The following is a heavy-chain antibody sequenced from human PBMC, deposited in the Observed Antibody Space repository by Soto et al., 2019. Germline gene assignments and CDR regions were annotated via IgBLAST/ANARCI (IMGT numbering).Heavy chain of an antibody. V-gene: IGHV5-51*01. J-gene: IGHJ6*02. Sequence: GESVKISCKGSGYSFTSYLIGWVRQMPGKGLECMGIIYPGDSDTRYSPSFQGQVTISADKSISTAYLQWSSLKASDTAMYYCAGGGVRGVITRTRDYYGMDVWGQGTTVTVSS. CDR2: IYPGDSDT. CDR3: AGGGVRGVITRTRDYYGMDV. CDR1: GYSFTSYL. D-gene: IGHD3-10*01.